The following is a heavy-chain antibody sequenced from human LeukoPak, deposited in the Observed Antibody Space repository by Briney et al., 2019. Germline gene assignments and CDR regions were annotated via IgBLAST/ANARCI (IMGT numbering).Heavy chain of an antibody. CDR3: AGSIVVVPAALWYFDL. CDR2: VYYSGST. J-gene: IGHJ2*01. V-gene: IGHV4-30-4*08. CDR1: GGSISSGDYY. Sequence: PSETLSLTCTVSGGSISSGDYYWRWIRQPPGKGLEWVGYVYYSGSTYYNPSLKSRVTISVDTSKNQFSLKLSSVTAADTAVYYCAGSIVVVPAALWYFDLWGRGTLVTVSS. D-gene: IGHD2-2*01.